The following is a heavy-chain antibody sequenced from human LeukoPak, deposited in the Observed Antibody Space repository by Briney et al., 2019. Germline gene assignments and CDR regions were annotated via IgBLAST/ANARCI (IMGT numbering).Heavy chain of an antibody. D-gene: IGHD6-6*01. J-gene: IGHJ4*02. Sequence: GGSLRLSCTASGFSFSGHWMHWARQLPGKGLGWVSRISPTGSTTSYADSVKGRFTVSRDNAKKTLYLQVNNLRAEDTAVYYCARAPNSNWSGLDFWGQGTLLTVSS. CDR1: GFSFSGHW. CDR2: ISPTGSTT. V-gene: IGHV3-74*01. CDR3: ARAPNSNWSGLDF.